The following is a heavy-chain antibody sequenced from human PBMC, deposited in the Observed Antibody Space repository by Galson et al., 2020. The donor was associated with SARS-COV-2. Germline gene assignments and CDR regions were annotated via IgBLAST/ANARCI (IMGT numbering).Heavy chain of an antibody. Sequence: GESLKISCVGSGFSFDDYTMHWVRQAPGKGLEWVSLINWDGFSTLYADSVKGRFTISRDNSKNSLYLQMDSLRTDDTALYYCAKDRGIQFYYYGIDVWGQGTTVTVSS. V-gene: IGHV3-43*01. CDR3: AKDRGIQFYYYGIDV. J-gene: IGHJ6*02. CDR2: INWDGFST. D-gene: IGHD3-10*01. CDR1: GFSFDDYT.